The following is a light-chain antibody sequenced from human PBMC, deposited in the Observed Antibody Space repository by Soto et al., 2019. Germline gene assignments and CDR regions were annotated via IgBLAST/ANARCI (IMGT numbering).Light chain of an antibody. V-gene: IGKV3-20*01. J-gene: IGKJ1*01. Sequence: EIVLTQSPGTLSLSPGESATLSCRASLSLSSFYTAWYQQKPGQAPRLLIYGASSRATGIPDRFSGSGSGTDFTLIISRLEPEDFAVYYCQQYGNSPWTFGQGTNVEIK. CDR3: QQYGNSPWT. CDR1: LSLSSFY. CDR2: GAS.